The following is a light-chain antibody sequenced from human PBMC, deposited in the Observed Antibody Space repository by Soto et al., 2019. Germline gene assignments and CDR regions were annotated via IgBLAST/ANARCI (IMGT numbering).Light chain of an antibody. CDR3: QQYNNWPPWT. J-gene: IGKJ1*01. V-gene: IGKV3-15*01. CDR2: GAS. CDR1: QSVSSN. Sequence: EIVMTQSPATLSVSPGERATLSCRASQSVSSNLAWYQQKPGQAPRLLIYGASTRATSIPARFSGSGSGTEFTLTISSVQAEDFAVYYCQQYNNWPPWTFGQGTKVEIK.